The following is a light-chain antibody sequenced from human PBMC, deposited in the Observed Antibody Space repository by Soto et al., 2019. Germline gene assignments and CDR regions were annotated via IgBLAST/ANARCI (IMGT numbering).Light chain of an antibody. CDR1: QSIVSW. J-gene: IGKJ2*01. CDR2: KAS. V-gene: IGKV1-5*03. CDR3: QQYHSYSPYT. Sequence: DIQMTQSPSTLSASVGDRVTITCRASQSIVSWLAWYQQKPGKAPKLLIYKASSLETGVPSRFSGTVSGTEFTLTISSLQPDDFATYYCQQYHSYSPYTFGQGTKLEIK.